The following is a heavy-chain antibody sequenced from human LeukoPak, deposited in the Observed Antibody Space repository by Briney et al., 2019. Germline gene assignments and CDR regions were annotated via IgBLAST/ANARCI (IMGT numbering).Heavy chain of an antibody. D-gene: IGHD3-22*01. V-gene: IGHV4-4*09. CDR2: IYTSGST. J-gene: IGHJ4*02. CDR3: ARQHSGYEIDY. CDR1: GGSISSYY. Sequence: SETLSLTCTVSGGSISSYYWSWIRQPPGKGLEWIGYIYTSGSTNYNPSLKSRVTISVDTSKNQFSPKLSSVTAADTAVYYCARQHSGYEIDYWGQGTLVTVSS.